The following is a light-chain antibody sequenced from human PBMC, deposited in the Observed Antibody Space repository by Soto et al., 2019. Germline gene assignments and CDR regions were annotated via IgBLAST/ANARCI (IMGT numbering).Light chain of an antibody. CDR2: DVN. V-gene: IGLV2-14*03. CDR3: TSWTTSTTMI. J-gene: IGLJ2*01. CDR1: SSDIGAYNF. Sequence: QSALTQPASVSGSPGQSITISCTGTSSDIGAYNFVSWYQQHPGKAPKLMLYDVNIQPSGVSNRFSGSKSGNTASLTISGLQAEDEDDYYCTSWTTSTTMIFGGGTKVTLL.